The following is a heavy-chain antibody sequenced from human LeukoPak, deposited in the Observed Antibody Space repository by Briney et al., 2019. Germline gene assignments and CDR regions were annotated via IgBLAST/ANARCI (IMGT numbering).Heavy chain of an antibody. CDR2: INHSGST. D-gene: IGHD2-2*01. V-gene: IGHV4-34*01. CDR1: GGSFSGYY. J-gene: IGHJ3*02. CDR3: ARPGVTSNAFDI. Sequence: SETLSLTCAVYGGSFSGYYWSWIRQPPGKGLEWIGEINHSGSTNYNPSLKSRVTISVDTSKNQFSLKLSSVTAADTAVYYCARPGVTSNAFDIWGQGTMVTVSS.